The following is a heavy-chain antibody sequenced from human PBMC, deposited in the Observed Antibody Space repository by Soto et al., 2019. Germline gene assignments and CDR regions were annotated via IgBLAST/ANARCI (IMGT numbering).Heavy chain of an antibody. CDR2: ISYDGSNK. D-gene: IGHD3-10*01. J-gene: IGHJ5*02. CDR3: AKGGLKRRGYDPPRFDP. Sequence: VQLVESGGGVVQPGRSLRLSCAASGFTFSSYGMHWVRQAPGKGLEWVAVISYDGSNKYYADSVKGRFTISRDNSKNTLYLQMNSLRAEDTAVYYCAKGGLKRRGYDPPRFDPWGQGTLVTVSS. CDR1: GFTFSSYG. V-gene: IGHV3-30*18.